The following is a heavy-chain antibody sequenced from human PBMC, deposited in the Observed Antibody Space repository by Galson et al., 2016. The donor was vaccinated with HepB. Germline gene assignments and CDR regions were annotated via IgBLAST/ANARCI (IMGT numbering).Heavy chain of an antibody. V-gene: IGHV3-49*04. J-gene: IGHJ3*02. CDR2: IRTKPFGGTP. CDR3: TRASTYCTTTTCYRGAFDI. D-gene: IGHD2-2*02. CDR1: GFTFGDYA. Sequence: SLRLSCAASGFTFGDYAMSWVRQAPGKGLEWVGFIRTKPFGGTPEYAASVKGRFTISRDDSKTIAYLQMNSLKTEDTGVYYCTRASTYCTTTTCYRGAFDIWGQGTMVTVSS.